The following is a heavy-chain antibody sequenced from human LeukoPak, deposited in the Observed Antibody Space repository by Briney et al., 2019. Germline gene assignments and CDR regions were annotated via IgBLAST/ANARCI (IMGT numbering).Heavy chain of an antibody. CDR3: TTDRKWCTYN. CDR2: IYSGGST. J-gene: IGHJ4*02. D-gene: IGHD2-8*02. V-gene: IGHV3-66*01. CDR1: GFTVSSNY. Sequence: GGSLRLSCAASGFTVSSNYMSWVRQAPGKGLEWVSVIYSGGSTYYADSVKGRFTISRDDSRDTVYLQMNDLKTEDSAVYYCTTDRKWCTYNWGQGTLVTVSS.